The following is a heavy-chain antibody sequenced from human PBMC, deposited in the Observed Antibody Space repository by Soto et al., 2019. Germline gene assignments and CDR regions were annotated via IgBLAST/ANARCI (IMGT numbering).Heavy chain of an antibody. J-gene: IGHJ4*02. Sequence: GGSLRLSCAASGFTFSSYAMHWVRQAPGKGLEWVAVISYDGSNKYYADSVKGRFTISRDNSKNTLYLQMNSLRAEDTAVYYCARADYGGDYFAYWGQGSLVTVSS. D-gene: IGHD4-17*01. V-gene: IGHV3-30-3*01. CDR1: GFTFSSYA. CDR2: ISYDGSNK. CDR3: ARADYGGDYFAY.